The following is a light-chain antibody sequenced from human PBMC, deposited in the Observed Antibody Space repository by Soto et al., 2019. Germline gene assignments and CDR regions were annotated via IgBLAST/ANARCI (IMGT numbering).Light chain of an antibody. V-gene: IGLV1-47*01. CDR1: SSNIGSNY. Sequence: QSVLTQPPSASGTPGQRVTISCSGSSSNIGSNYVYWYQQLPDTAPKLLIYRNNQRPSAVPDRFSGSKSGTSASLAISGLRSEDEADYYCAAWDDSLSVNWVFGGGTKLTVL. CDR3: AAWDDSLSVNWV. CDR2: RNN. J-gene: IGLJ3*02.